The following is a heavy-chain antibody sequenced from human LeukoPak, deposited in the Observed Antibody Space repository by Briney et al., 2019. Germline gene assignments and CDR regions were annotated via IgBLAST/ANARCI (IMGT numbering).Heavy chain of an antibody. CDR3: AREYNFWSGSHSYNWFDP. Sequence: GGSLRLSCAASGFIFNSYEMNRVRQAPGKGLEWVSYISSSGSPIYYADSVKGRFTISRDNAKNSLYLQMNSLRADDTAVYYCAREYNFWSGSHSYNWFDPWGQGTLVTVSS. V-gene: IGHV3-48*03. CDR2: ISSSGSPI. CDR1: GFIFNSYE. J-gene: IGHJ5*02. D-gene: IGHD3-3*01.